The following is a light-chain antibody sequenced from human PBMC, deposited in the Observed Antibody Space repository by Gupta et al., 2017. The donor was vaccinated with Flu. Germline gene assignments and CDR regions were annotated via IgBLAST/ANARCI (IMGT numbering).Light chain of an antibody. Sequence: HSALTLPRSVSGSPGQSVTISCTCTSSDVGGYNYVSWYQQHPGKAPKLMIYDVSKRPSGVPDRFSGSKSGNTASLTISGLQAEDEADYYCCSYAGSYTWVFGGGTKLTVL. V-gene: IGLV2-11*01. CDR3: CSYAGSYTWV. CDR2: DVS. J-gene: IGLJ3*02. CDR1: SSDVGGYNY.